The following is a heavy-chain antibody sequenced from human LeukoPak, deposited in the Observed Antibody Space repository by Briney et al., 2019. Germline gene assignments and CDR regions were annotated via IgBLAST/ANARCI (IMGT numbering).Heavy chain of an antibody. J-gene: IGHJ6*02. Sequence: GGSLRLSCAASGFTFSSYAMHWVRQAPGKGLEWAAVISYDGSNKYYADSVKGRFTISRDNSKNTLYLQMNSLRAEDTAVYYCAAGSGSYYPDYYGMDVWGQGTTVTVSS. V-gene: IGHV3-30-3*01. CDR1: GFTFSSYA. CDR2: ISYDGSNK. CDR3: AAGSGSYYPDYYGMDV. D-gene: IGHD3-10*01.